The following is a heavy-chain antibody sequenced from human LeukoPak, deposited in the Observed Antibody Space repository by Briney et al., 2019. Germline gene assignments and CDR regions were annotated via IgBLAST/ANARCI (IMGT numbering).Heavy chain of an antibody. D-gene: IGHD1-26*01. Sequence: GGSLRLSCAASGFTFSGHWMSWVRQAPAKGLEWVAHMNGDGSQIYYMDFVKGRFTISRDNAKNSLYLHMNGLRAEDIAVYYCVAWGNSGNSWGQGTMVIVSS. CDR3: VAWGNSGNS. V-gene: IGHV3-7*01. J-gene: IGHJ3*01. CDR2: MNGDGSQI. CDR1: GFTFSGHW.